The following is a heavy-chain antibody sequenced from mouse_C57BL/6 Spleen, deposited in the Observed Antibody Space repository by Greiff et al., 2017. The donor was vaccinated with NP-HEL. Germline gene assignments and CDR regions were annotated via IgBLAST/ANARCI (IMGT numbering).Heavy chain of an antibody. CDR1: GFTFSSYG. Sequence: EVKLVESGGDLVKPGGSLKLSCAASGFTFSSYGMSWVRQTPDKRLEWVATISSGGSYTYYPDSVKGRFTISRDNAKNTLYLQMSSLKSEDTAMYYCARWSYGSSSHAMDYWGQGTSVTVSS. CDR2: ISSGGSYT. J-gene: IGHJ4*01. CDR3: ARWSYGSSSHAMDY. V-gene: IGHV5-6*01. D-gene: IGHD1-1*01.